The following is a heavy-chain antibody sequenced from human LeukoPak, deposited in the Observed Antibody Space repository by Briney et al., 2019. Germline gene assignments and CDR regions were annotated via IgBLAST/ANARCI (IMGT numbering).Heavy chain of an antibody. D-gene: IGHD2-15*01. Sequence: HPSETLSLTCTVSGDSISTYYWSWIRQPPGKGLEWIGYIYYRATSDYNPSLKSRVTMSVDTSKNQFSLQLRSMTTADTAVYYCARVRVAGRPGGFDYWGQGTLVTVSS. J-gene: IGHJ4*02. V-gene: IGHV4-59*01. CDR1: GDSISTYY. CDR2: IYYRATS. CDR3: ARVRVAGRPGGFDY.